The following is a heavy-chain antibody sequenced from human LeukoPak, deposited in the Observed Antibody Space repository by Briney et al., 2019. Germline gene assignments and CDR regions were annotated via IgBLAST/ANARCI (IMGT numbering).Heavy chain of an antibody. D-gene: IGHD3-3*01. Sequence: SETLSLTCAVYGGSFRGYYWSWIRQPPGKGLEWIGEINHSGSTNYNPSLKSRVTMSVDTSKNQFSLKLSSVTAADTAVYYCASRGYDFWSGYFDYWGQGTLVTVSS. V-gene: IGHV4-34*01. CDR2: INHSGST. CDR3: ASRGYDFWSGYFDY. J-gene: IGHJ4*02. CDR1: GGSFRGYY.